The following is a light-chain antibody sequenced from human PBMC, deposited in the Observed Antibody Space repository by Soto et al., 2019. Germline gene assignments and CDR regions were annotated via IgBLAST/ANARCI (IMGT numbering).Light chain of an antibody. CDR2: GAS. CDR1: QRLTTRY. CDR3: QQYGSSPT. Sequence: EIVLTQSPGTLSLFPGERATLSCRASQRLTTRYLAWYQQKPGQAPRLLIYGASSRATGIPDRFSGSGSGTAFTLTISRLEREDFAGYSWQQYGSSPTFGQGTRLEIK. J-gene: IGKJ5*01. V-gene: IGKV3-20*01.